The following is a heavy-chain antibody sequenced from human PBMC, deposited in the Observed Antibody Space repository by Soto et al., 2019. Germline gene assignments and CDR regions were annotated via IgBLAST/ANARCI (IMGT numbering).Heavy chain of an antibody. D-gene: IGHD3-10*01. CDR2: LNGSGGST. CDR3: ARGFSAGKGSPPDY. J-gene: IGHJ4*02. V-gene: IGHV3-23*01. CDR1: GFTFSNYA. Sequence: EVRLLESGGGLVQPGGSLRLSCAASGFTFSNYAMTWVRQAPGKGLELVSGLNGSGGSTSSADSVKGRFAISRDNSKNTLYLQMNSLGDGDTAVYYCARGFSAGKGSPPDYWGQGTLVTVSS.